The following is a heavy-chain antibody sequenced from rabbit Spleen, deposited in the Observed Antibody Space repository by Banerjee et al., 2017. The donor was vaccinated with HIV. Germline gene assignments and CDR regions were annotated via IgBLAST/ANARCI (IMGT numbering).Heavy chain of an antibody. CDR1: GVSLNDKDV. CDR3: ARDRDGGNSYNSYYFDL. Sequence: EQLEESGGGLVKPEGSLTLTCKASGVSLNDKDVMCWVHQAPGKGLEWIACINIVTGKSVYASWAKGRFIMSRTSSTTVTLQMTSLTAADTATYFCARDRDGGNSYNSYYFDLWGPGTLVTVS. J-gene: IGHJ4*01. CDR2: INIVTGKS. V-gene: IGHV1S45*01. D-gene: IGHD8-1*01.